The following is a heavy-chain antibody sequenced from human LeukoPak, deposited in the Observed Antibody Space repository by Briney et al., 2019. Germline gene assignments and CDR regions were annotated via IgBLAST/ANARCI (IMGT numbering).Heavy chain of an antibody. CDR3: ARDRGKSLAGATSGYFDY. CDR1: GFTFSSYE. D-gene: IGHD1-26*01. J-gene: IGHJ4*02. CDR2: ISSSGSTI. Sequence: PGGSLRLSCAASGFTFSSYEMNWVRQAPGKGLQWVSYISSSGSTIYYTDSVKGRFTISRDNAKNSLFLQMNSLRDDDTAVYYCARDRGKSLAGATSGYFDYWGQGTLVTVSS. V-gene: IGHV3-48*03.